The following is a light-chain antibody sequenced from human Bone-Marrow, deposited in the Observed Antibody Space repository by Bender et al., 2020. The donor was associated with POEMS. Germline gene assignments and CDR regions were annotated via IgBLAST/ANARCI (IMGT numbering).Light chain of an antibody. CDR3: ISKTTTTTLFV. CDR1: SSDIGVSNY. J-gene: IGLJ1*01. V-gene: IGLV2-14*03. CDR2: DVK. Sequence: QSALTQPASVSGSPGQSITISCIGTSSDIGVSNYVSWYQQHPGKAPKLLIYDVKYRPSGVSSRFSGSKSGHTASLTVSGLQAEDEADYYCISKTTTTTLFVFGTGTKVIVL.